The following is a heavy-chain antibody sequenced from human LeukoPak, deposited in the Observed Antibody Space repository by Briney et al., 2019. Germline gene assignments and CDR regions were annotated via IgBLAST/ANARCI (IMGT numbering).Heavy chain of an antibody. CDR2: ISAYNGNT. CDR3: ARARYSYGPDAFDI. V-gene: IGHV1-18*01. CDR1: GYTFTSYG. Sequence: ASVKVSCKASGYTFTSYGISWVRQAPGQGLEWMGWISAYNGNTNYAQKLQGRVTMTTDTSTGTAYMELRSLRSDDTAVYYCARARYSYGPDAFDIWGQGTMVTVSS. J-gene: IGHJ3*02. D-gene: IGHD5-18*01.